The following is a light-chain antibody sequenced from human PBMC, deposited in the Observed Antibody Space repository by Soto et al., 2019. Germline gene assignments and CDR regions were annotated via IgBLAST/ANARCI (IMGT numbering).Light chain of an antibody. V-gene: IGKV4-1*01. CDR1: QSLLFSSNKKNY. J-gene: IGKJ5*01. CDR2: AAS. Sequence: DIVMTQSPASLAVSLGERATINCKSSQSLLFSSNKKNYLAWYQQKPGQAPRLVIYAASTRATGIPDRFSGSVSGTEFTLTISSLQSEDFAVYYCQQYNEWPPFTFGQGTRLEIK. CDR3: QQYNEWPPFT.